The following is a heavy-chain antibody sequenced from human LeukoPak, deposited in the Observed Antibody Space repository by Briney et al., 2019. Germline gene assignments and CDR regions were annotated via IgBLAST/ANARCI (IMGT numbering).Heavy chain of an antibody. CDR2: ISGSGGST. J-gene: IGHJ4*02. Sequence: PGGSLRLSCAASGFTFSDYWVTWVRQAPGKGLEWVSAISGSGGSTYYADSVKGRFTISRDNSKNTLYLQMNSLRAEDTAVYYCAKDYSPTAAGLLFDYWGQGTLVTVSS. CDR3: AKDYSPTAAGLLFDY. D-gene: IGHD6-13*01. V-gene: IGHV3-23*01. CDR1: GFTFSDYW.